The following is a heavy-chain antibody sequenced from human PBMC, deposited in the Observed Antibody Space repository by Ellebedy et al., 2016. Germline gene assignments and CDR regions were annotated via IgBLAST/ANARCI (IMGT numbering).Heavy chain of an antibody. CDR2: IKQDGSEK. V-gene: IGHV3-7*03. CDR3: ARDLGGFLGFDS. CDR1: GFTFSSYW. Sequence: GESLKISCAASGFTFSSYWMNWVRQAPGKGLEWVANIKQDGSEKYYVGSVKGRFTISRDNAKNSLYLQMNSLRAEDTATYYCARDLGGFLGFDSWGQGTVVTVSS. J-gene: IGHJ4*02. D-gene: IGHD3-16*02.